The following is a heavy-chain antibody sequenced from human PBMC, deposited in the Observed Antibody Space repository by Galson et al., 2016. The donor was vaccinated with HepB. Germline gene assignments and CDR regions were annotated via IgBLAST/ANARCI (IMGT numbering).Heavy chain of an antibody. CDR3: AKDRVNSAMVGRAFDV. J-gene: IGHJ3*01. CDR1: GFTSSNYA. V-gene: IGHV3-23*01. Sequence: SLRLSCAASGFTSSNYAMNWVRQAPGKGLEWVSVISGSGRHTYYADSVKGRFTISRDNSKNTVFLQMSSLTADDTAVDYGAKDRVNSAMVGRAFDVWGQGTMGSISS. CDR2: ISGSGRHT. D-gene: IGHD5-18*01.